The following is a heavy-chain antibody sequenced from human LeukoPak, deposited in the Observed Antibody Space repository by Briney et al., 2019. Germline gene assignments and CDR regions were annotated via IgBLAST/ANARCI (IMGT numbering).Heavy chain of an antibody. D-gene: IGHD4-17*01. CDR3: ARVSSDYGEYRFDY. CDR1: GYTFTSYD. CDR2: MNPNSGNT. V-gene: IGHV1-8*01. Sequence: EASVTVSCKASGYTFTSYDINWVRQATGQGLEWMGWMNPNSGNTGYAQKFQGRVTMTRNTSISTAYMELSSLRSEDTAVYYCARVSSDYGEYRFDYWGQGTLVTVSS. J-gene: IGHJ4*02.